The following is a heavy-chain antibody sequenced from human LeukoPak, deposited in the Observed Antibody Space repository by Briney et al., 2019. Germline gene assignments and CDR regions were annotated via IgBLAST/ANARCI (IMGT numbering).Heavy chain of an antibody. D-gene: IGHD2-2*01. Sequence: GASVKVSCKASGYTFTSYGISWVRQAPGQGLEWMGWISAYNGNTNYAQKLQGRVTMTTDTSTSTASMELRSLRSDDTAVYYCARDGWVPAATEYSQHWGQGTLVTVSS. J-gene: IGHJ1*01. CDR1: GYTFTSYG. CDR2: ISAYNGNT. CDR3: ARDGWVPAATEYSQH. V-gene: IGHV1-18*01.